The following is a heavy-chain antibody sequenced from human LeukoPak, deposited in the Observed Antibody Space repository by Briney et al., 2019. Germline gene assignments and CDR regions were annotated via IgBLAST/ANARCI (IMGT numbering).Heavy chain of an antibody. J-gene: IGHJ5*02. D-gene: IGHD3-3*01. Sequence: PWASVKVSCKASSYTFTNYAFTWVRQAPGQGLEWMGWISAYNGNTNYAQKLQGRVTMTTDTSTSTAYMELRSLRSDDTAVYYCARGLEWLTRRHTWFDPWGQGTLVTVSS. CDR2: ISAYNGNT. CDR3: ARGLEWLTRRHTWFDP. CDR1: SYTFTNYA. V-gene: IGHV1-18*01.